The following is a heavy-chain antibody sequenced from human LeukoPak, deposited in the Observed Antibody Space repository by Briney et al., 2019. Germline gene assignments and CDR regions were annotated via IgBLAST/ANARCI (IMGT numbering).Heavy chain of an antibody. CDR2: IYHRGNI. D-gene: IGHD3-10*01. CDR3: ARSDYYASGADC. CDR1: DYSISSGYF. J-gene: IGHJ4*02. V-gene: IGHV4-38-2*01. Sequence: SETLSLTCAVSDYSISSGYFWGRMRQPPGKGLEWIGSIYHRGNIYYNPSLKSRVTISVDTSRNQFSLKLSSTTAADTAMYYCARSDYYASGADCWGQGILVTVSS.